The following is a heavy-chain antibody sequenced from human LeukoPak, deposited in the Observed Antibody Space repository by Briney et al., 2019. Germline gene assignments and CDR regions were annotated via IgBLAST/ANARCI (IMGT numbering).Heavy chain of an antibody. Sequence: PGGSLRLSCAASGFTFSSYVMHWVRQAPGKGLEWVAIISYDGSNEYYADSVKGRFTISRDNSKNTLYLQMNSLRAEDTAVYYCAKGWGIPIFGVVTNWGQGTLVTVSS. D-gene: IGHD3-3*01. CDR1: GFTFSSYV. V-gene: IGHV3-30*04. J-gene: IGHJ4*02. CDR2: ISYDGSNE. CDR3: AKGWGIPIFGVVTN.